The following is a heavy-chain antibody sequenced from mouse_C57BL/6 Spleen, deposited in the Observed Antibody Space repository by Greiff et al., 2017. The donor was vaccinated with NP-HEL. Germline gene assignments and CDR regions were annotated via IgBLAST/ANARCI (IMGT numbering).Heavy chain of an antibody. CDR1: GYTFTDYE. V-gene: IGHV1-15*01. Sequence: QVQLQQSGAELVRPGASVTLSCKASGYTFTDYEMHWVKQTPVHGLEWIGAIDPETGGTAYNQKFKGKAILTADKSSSTAYMELRSLTSEDSAVYYCTRGITTVVAPMDYWGQGTSVTVSS. CDR3: TRGITTVVAPMDY. D-gene: IGHD1-1*01. CDR2: IDPETGGT. J-gene: IGHJ4*01.